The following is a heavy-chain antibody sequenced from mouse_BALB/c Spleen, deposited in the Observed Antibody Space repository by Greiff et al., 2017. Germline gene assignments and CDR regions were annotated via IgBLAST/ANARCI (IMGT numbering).Heavy chain of an antibody. CDR2: ISSGGSYT. Sequence: EVKLQESGGDLVKPGGSLKLSCAASGFTFSSYGMSWVRQTPDKRLEWVATISSGGSYTYYPDSVKGRFTISRDNAKNTLYLQMSSLKSEDTAMYYCASLVTWFAYWGQGTLVTVSA. CDR1: GFTFSSYG. J-gene: IGHJ3*01. CDR3: ASLVTWFAY. D-gene: IGHD2-1*01. V-gene: IGHV5-6*01.